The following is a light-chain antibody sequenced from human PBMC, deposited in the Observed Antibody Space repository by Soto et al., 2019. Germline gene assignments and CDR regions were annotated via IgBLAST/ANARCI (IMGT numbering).Light chain of an antibody. CDR1: QSISSW. J-gene: IGKJ4*01. V-gene: IGKV1-5*03. CDR3: QQYNSYPLT. Sequence: DIQMTQSPSTLSASVGDRVTITCRASQSISSWLAWYQQKPGKAPKLLIYKASSLESGVPSRFSGSGSGTEFTLSISSLQHDDFATYYCQQYNSYPLTFGGGTKVEIK. CDR2: KAS.